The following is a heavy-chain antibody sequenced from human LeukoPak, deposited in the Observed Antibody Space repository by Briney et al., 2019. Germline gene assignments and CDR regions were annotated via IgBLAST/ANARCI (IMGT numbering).Heavy chain of an antibody. CDR3: ARENYYDSSGYPQSSDY. CDR1: GFTFSSYW. D-gene: IGHD3-22*01. J-gene: IGHJ4*02. V-gene: IGHV3-7*01. Sequence: GGSLRLSCAASGFTFSSYWMSWVRQAPGKGLEWVANIKRDGSEKYYVDSVKGRFTISRDNAKNSLYLQMNSLRAEDTAVYYCARENYYDSSGYPQSSDYWGQGTLVTVSS. CDR2: IKRDGSEK.